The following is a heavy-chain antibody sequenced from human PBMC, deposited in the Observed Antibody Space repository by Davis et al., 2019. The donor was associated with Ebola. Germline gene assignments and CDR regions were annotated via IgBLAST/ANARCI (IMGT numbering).Heavy chain of an antibody. D-gene: IGHD2-15*01. CDR2: IDSGGST. Sequence: GGSLRLSCAAFGFIVGSNYMNWVRQAPGKGLEWVSLIDSGGSTYYADSVKGRFTISRDNSKNTVYLQMNSLRAEDTAVYYCARDNTPFLPVGHYYYMDVWGKGTTVTVTS. J-gene: IGHJ6*03. CDR3: ARDNTPFLPVGHYYYMDV. CDR1: GFIVGSNY. V-gene: IGHV3-53*01.